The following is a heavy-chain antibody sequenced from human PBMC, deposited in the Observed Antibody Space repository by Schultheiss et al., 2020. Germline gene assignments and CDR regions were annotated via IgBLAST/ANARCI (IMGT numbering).Heavy chain of an antibody. V-gene: IGHV3-48*01. CDR2: ISSSSSTI. J-gene: IGHJ5*02. Sequence: GGSLRLSCAASGFTFSSYSMNWVRQAPGKGLEWVSYISSSSSTIYYADSVKGRFTISRDNSKNTLYLQMNSLRAEDTAVYYCARDGTIFGVVIPFWFDPWGQGTLVTVSS. CDR3: ARDGTIFGVVIPFWFDP. D-gene: IGHD3-3*01. CDR1: GFTFSSYS.